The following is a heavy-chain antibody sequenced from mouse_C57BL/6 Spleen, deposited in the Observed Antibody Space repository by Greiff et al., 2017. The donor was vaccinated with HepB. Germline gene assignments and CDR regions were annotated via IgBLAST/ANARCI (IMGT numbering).Heavy chain of an antibody. J-gene: IGHJ4*01. CDR1: GFTFSDYY. CDR2: ISNGGGST. D-gene: IGHD2-4*01. CDR3: ARHYDYPY. V-gene: IGHV5-12*01. Sequence: EVKVVESGGGLVQPGGSLKLSCAASGFTFSDYYMYWVRQTPEKRLEWVAYISNGGGSTYYPDTVKGRFTISRDNAKNTLYLQMSRLKSEDTAMYYCARHYDYPYWGQGTSVTVSS.